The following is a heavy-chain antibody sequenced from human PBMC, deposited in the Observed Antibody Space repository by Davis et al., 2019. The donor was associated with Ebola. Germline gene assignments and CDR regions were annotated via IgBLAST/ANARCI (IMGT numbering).Heavy chain of an antibody. J-gene: IGHJ4*02. D-gene: IGHD6-13*01. CDR2: IYYSGST. V-gene: IGHV4-61*01. CDR3: AREGVALVGTPFDY. CDR1: GGSISSSSHY. Sequence: MPSETLSLTCTVSGGSISSSSHYWSWIRQPPGKGLEWIGYIYYSGSTNYNPSLKSRVTISVDTSKNQFSLKLSSVTPEDTAVYYCAREGVALVGTPFDYWGQGTLVIVSS.